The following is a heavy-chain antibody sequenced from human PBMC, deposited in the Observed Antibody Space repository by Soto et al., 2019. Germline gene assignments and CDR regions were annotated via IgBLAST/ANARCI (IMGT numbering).Heavy chain of an antibody. CDR3: ARGRVYYYDTLDP. J-gene: IGHJ5*02. V-gene: IGHV4-59*01. D-gene: IGHD3-22*01. CDR1: GGSIGSYY. Sequence: SKNLSLTCTVYGGSIGSYYWSCIRQPPVKGLEWIGYIYYSGSTNYNPSLKSRVTISVDTSKNQFSLKLSSVTAANTAVYYCARGRVYYYDTLDPWGHGTLVTVS. CDR2: IYYSGST.